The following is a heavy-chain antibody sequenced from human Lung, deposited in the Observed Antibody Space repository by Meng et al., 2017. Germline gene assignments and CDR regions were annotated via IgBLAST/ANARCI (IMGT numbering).Heavy chain of an antibody. D-gene: IGHD3-22*01. CDR2: INSDGSST. CDR3: QWLSTHPPDC. CDR1: GFTFSSYW. Sequence: EVQLVESGGGLVQPGGSLRLSCAASGFTFSSYWMHWVRQAPGKGLVWVSRINSDGSSTSYADSVKGRFTISRDNAKNTLYLQMNSLKTEDTAVYYCQWLSTHPPDCWGQGTLVTVSS. J-gene: IGHJ4*02. V-gene: IGHV3-74*01.